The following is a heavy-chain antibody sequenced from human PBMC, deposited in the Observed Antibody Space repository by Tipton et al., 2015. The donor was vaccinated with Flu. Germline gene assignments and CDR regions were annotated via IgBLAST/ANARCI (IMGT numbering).Heavy chain of an antibody. CDR2: IYYSGST. V-gene: IGHV4-59*01. CDR3: AGSDYDFWSGHFTELNFDF. D-gene: IGHD3-3*01. Sequence: GLVKPSETLSLTCTVSNGSIGSYYWSWIRQSPGKGLEWIGYIYYSGSTQFNPSLKSRVTISVDTSKNQFSLKLRSVIAADTAVYYCAGSDYDFWSGHFTELNFDFWGQGTLVTVSS. J-gene: IGHJ4*02. CDR1: NGSIGSYY.